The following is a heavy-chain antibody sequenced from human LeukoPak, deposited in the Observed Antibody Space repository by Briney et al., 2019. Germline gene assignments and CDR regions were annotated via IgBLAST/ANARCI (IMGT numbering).Heavy chain of an antibody. J-gene: IGHJ4*02. CDR1: GFTFSSYS. Sequence: GGSLRLSCAPSGFTFSSYSMNWVRQAPGKGLEWVSYISSSSSTIHYADSLKGRFTISRDNAKNSLYLQMNSLRDEDTAVYYCTRQRQGSVDYWGQGTLVTVSS. D-gene: IGHD2-15*01. CDR3: TRQRQGSVDY. V-gene: IGHV3-48*02. CDR2: ISSSSSTI.